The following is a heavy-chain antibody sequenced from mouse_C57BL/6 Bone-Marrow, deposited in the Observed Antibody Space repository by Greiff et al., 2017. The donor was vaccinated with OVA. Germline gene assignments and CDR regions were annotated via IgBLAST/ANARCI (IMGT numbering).Heavy chain of an antibody. CDR3: ARHAITTVVAPGAMDY. CDR2: IWSDGST. D-gene: IGHD1-1*01. CDR1: GFSLPSYG. V-gene: IGHV2-6-1*01. J-gene: IGHJ4*01. Sequence: VHLVESGPGLVAPSQSLSITCTVSGFSLPSYGVHWVRQPPGKGLEWLVVIWSDGSTTYNSALKSRLSISKDNSKSQVFLKMNSLQTDDTAMYYCARHAITTVVAPGAMDYWGQGTSVTVSS.